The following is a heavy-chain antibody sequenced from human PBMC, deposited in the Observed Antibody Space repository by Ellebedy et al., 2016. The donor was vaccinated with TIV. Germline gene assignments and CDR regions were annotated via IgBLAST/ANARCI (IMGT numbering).Heavy chain of an antibody. D-gene: IGHD5-24*01. Sequence: GGSLRLSCAASGFQFTNYWMSWVRQAPGKGMEWVSDIKQDGSERNYLDSVKGRFTISRDNAKNSLHLQLNSLRAEDTAVYYCARGRRDGFNFGWYFDLWGRGTLVIVSS. CDR1: GFQFTNYW. V-gene: IGHV3-7*03. CDR3: ARGRRDGFNFGWYFDL. CDR2: IKQDGSER. J-gene: IGHJ2*01.